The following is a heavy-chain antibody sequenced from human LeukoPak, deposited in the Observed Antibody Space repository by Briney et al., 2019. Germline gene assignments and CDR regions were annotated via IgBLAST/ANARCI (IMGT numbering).Heavy chain of an antibody. V-gene: IGHV4-61*02. CDR3: ARAGVTLSAFDI. CDR2: IYTSGST. Sequence: SQTLSLTGTVSGGSISSGSYYWSWIRQPAGKGLEWIGRIYTSGSTNYNPSLKSRVTISVDTSKNQFSLKLSSVTAADTAVYYCARAGVTLSAFDIWGQGTMVTVSS. J-gene: IGHJ3*02. CDR1: GGSISSGSYY. D-gene: IGHD4-23*01.